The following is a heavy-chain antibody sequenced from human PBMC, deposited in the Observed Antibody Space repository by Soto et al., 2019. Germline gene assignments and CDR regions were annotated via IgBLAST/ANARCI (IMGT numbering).Heavy chain of an antibody. CDR3: ARTRADIVVVPAAKGSNWFDP. J-gene: IGHJ5*02. Sequence: QVQLQQWGAGLLKPSETLSLTCAVYGGSFSGYYWSWIRQPPGKGLEWIGEINHSGSTNYNPSLKSRVTISVDTSKNQFSLKLSSVTAADTAVYYCARTRADIVVVPAAKGSNWFDPWGQGTLVTVSS. CDR2: INHSGST. CDR1: GGSFSGYY. V-gene: IGHV4-34*01. D-gene: IGHD2-2*01.